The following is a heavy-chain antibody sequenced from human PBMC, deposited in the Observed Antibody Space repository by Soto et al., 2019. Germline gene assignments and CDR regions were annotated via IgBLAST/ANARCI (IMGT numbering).Heavy chain of an antibody. CDR3: GASSRKDYHLAMDV. J-gene: IGHJ6*02. Sequence: QTGGSLRLSCAASGFSVSSSDISWVRQVPWEGLEWVSVIYSGGITHDADYVKGRFSVSRDTSKNTVDLQMNSLRVDDTAVYYCGASSRKDYHLAMDVSGQRTAVAVSS. D-gene: IGHD6-6*01. V-gene: IGHV3-53*01. CDR2: IYSGGIT. CDR1: GFSVSSSD.